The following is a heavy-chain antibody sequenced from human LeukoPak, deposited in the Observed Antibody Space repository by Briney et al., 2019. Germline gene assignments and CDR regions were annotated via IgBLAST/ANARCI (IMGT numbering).Heavy chain of an antibody. Sequence: PSETLSLTCTVSGGSISSSSYYWGWIRQPPGKGLEWIGSIYYSGSTYYNPSLKSRVTISVDTSKNQFSLKLSSVTAADTAGYYCAREGGGVHFDYWGQGTLVTVSS. CDR2: IYYSGST. D-gene: IGHD2-8*01. J-gene: IGHJ4*02. CDR1: GGSISSSSYY. V-gene: IGHV4-39*02. CDR3: AREGGGVHFDY.